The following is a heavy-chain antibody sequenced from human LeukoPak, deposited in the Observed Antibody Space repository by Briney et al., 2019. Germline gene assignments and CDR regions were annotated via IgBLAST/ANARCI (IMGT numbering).Heavy chain of an antibody. CDR1: GGSISSYD. J-gene: IGHJ4*02. CDR3: AREGHCSGGSCYSGPFDY. V-gene: IGHV4-4*07. Sequence: SETLSLTCTVSGGSISSYDWSWIRQPAGKGLEWIGQIYATGSTNYNPSLKSRVTMSVDTSKNQFSLELTSVTAADTAVYYCAREGHCSGGSCYSGPFDYWGQGTLVTVSS. CDR2: IYATGST. D-gene: IGHD2-15*01.